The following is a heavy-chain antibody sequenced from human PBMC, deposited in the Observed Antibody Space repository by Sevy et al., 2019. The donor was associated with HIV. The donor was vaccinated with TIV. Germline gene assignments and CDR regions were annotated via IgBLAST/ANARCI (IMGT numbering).Heavy chain of an antibody. V-gene: IGHV3-23*01. CDR3: AKGTVAAAVGNYFDH. CDR2: ISGSSGLT. CDR1: GFSFMPYA. D-gene: IGHD6-25*01. J-gene: IGHJ4*01. Sequence: GGSLRLSCAASGFSFMPYAMSWVRQAPGKGLEWVSGISGSSGLTYYADSVKGRFTISRDNSKNTLYLQMKNLRADDRAVYYCAKGTVAAAVGNYFDHWGHGARVTVS.